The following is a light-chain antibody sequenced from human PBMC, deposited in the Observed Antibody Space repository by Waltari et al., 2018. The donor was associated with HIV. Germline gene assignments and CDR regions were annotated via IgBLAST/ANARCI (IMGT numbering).Light chain of an antibody. CDR2: EVT. Sequence: QSALTQPASVSGSPGQSITLSCTGTSSNVGSDDLVSCYQQHPGEAPKLIIYEVTKRPSGVSNRFSGSKSGNTASLTISGLQAEDEADYYCCSCPRSGIRYVFGTGTKVTVL. CDR1: SSNVGSDDL. CDR3: CSCPRSGIRYV. J-gene: IGLJ1*01. V-gene: IGLV2-23*02.